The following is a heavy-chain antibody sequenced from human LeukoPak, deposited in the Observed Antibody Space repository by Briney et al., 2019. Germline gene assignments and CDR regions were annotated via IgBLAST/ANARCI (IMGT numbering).Heavy chain of an antibody. Sequence: ASVKVSCKASGYIFTSYYIHWVRQAPGQGLEWMGVINPSVGSTTYAQKLQGRVTMARDTSTTTVYMELSSLRSQDTAVYFCARGSSGSAYYFFYYMDVWGKGTTVTVSS. CDR1: GYIFTSYY. D-gene: IGHD1-26*01. J-gene: IGHJ6*03. V-gene: IGHV1-46*01. CDR3: ARGSSGSAYYFFYYMDV. CDR2: INPSVGST.